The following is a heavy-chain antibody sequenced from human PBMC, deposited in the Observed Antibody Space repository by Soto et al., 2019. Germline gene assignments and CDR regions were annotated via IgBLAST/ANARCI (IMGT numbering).Heavy chain of an antibody. CDR1: GGSISSSSYY. D-gene: IGHD6-19*01. CDR2: IYYSGST. CDR3: SRHVVHRSSFTDY. J-gene: IGHJ4*02. V-gene: IGHV4-39*01. Sequence: SETLSLTCTVSGGSISSSSYYWGWIRQPPGKGLEWIGSIYYSGSTYYNPSLKSRVTISVDTSKNQFSLKLSSVTAADTAVYYCSRHVVHRSSFTDYWGQATRVTGSS.